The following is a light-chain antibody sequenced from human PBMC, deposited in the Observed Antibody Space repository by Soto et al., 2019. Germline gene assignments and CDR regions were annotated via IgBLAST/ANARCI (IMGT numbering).Light chain of an antibody. CDR1: QSVSSY. CDR3: QQRSNWPPIT. Sequence: EIVLTQSPATLSLSPGERATLSCRASQSVSSYLAWYQQKPGQAPRLLIYDASNRATGIPARFSGSGSGTDFTLTISSLEPEDVAVYYGQQRSNWPPITFGQGTRLEIK. V-gene: IGKV3-11*01. J-gene: IGKJ5*01. CDR2: DAS.